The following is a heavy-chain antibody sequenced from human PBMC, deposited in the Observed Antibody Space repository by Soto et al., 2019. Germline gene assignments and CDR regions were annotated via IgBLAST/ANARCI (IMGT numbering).Heavy chain of an antibody. CDR3: ARDPHYYDSSGYDGGVDY. CDR2: ISAYNGNT. Sequence: QVQLVQSGAEVKKPGASGNLSCKASGYTFTSSGISWVRQAPGQGLEWMGWISAYNGNTNYAQKLQGRVTMTTDTSTSTAYMELRSPRSDDTAVYYCARDPHYYDSSGYDGGVDYWGQGTLVTVSS. CDR1: GYTFTSSG. J-gene: IGHJ4*02. D-gene: IGHD3-22*01. V-gene: IGHV1-18*01.